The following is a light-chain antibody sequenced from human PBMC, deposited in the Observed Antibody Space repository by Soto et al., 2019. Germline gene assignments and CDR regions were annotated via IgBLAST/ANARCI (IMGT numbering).Light chain of an antibody. CDR3: QQSNSFPRT. CDR2: AAS. V-gene: IGKV1-12*01. CDR1: HVINSW. Sequence: DIQITQSPSSVSASVVDRVTITFLASHVINSWLAWYQQKPGKAPNLLIYAASSVQSGVPSRFSGSGSGTEFTLTISSLQPEDSATYFCQQSNSFPRTCGGGTKGDIK. J-gene: IGKJ4*01.